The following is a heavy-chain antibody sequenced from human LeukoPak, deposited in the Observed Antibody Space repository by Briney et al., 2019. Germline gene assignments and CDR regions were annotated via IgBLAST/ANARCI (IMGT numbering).Heavy chain of an antibody. CDR1: GGSFSGYY. CDR3: ARGHSSVATGIPYYFDY. D-gene: IGHD2-21*02. Sequence: SETLSLTCAVYGGSFSGYYWSWIRQPPGKGLEWIGEIIHSGSTNYNPSLKGRVTVSIDTSKNQVSLKLRSVTAADTAVYYCARGHSSVATGIPYYFDYWGRGTLVTVSS. J-gene: IGHJ4*02. V-gene: IGHV4-34*01. CDR2: IIHSGST.